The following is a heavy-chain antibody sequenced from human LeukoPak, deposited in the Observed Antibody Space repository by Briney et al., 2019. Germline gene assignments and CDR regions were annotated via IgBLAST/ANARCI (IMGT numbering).Heavy chain of an antibody. CDR3: ARLEWDNYYYYGMDV. Sequence: GGSLRLSCATSGFTFSTSAMHWVRQASGKGLEWLGRIRSKTNSYATAYAASVEGRFTISRDDSKNTAYLQMNSLKTEDTAVYYCARLEWDNYYYYGMDVWGQGTTVTVSS. V-gene: IGHV3-73*01. J-gene: IGHJ6*02. CDR1: GFTFSTSA. CDR2: IRSKTNSYAT. D-gene: IGHD1-26*01.